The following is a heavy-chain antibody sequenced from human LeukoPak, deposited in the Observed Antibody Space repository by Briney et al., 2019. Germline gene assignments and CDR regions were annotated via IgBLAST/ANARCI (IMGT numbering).Heavy chain of an antibody. CDR1: GFTFSSYE. CDR2: ISSSGSTI. Sequence: GGSLRLSCAASGFTFSSYEMNWVRQAPGKGLEWVSYISSSGSTIYYADSVKGRFTISRDNAKNSLYLQMNSLRAEDTAVYYCARDLSRRSIAISWFDPWGQGTLVTVSS. J-gene: IGHJ5*02. CDR3: ARDLSRRSIAISWFDP. V-gene: IGHV3-48*03. D-gene: IGHD6-6*01.